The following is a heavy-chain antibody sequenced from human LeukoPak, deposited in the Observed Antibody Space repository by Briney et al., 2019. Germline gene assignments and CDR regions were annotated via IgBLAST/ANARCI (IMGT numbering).Heavy chain of an antibody. CDR1: AFNLNSYV. V-gene: IGHV3-30*18. J-gene: IGHJ4*02. CDR3: SKDYLRTAIGYFDY. CDR2: ISNDGRKK. Sequence: GGSLRLSCAPSAFNLNSYVMHWLRQAPGKGLEWVAAISNDGRKKYYADSVKGRFTISRDNSRNTLYLQMNSLRAEDTAGYFCSKDYLRTAIGYFDYWGQGTLVTVSS. D-gene: IGHD2-21*01.